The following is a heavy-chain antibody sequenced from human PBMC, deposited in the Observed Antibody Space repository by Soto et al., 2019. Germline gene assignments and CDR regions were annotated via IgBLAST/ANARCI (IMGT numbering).Heavy chain of an antibody. V-gene: IGHV5-51*01. D-gene: IGHD3-10*01. J-gene: IGHJ5*02. CDR3: ARQQFGRRNWFDP. Sequence: PGESLKISCKGSGYSFTSYLIGWVRQMPGKGLEWMGIIYPGDSDTRYSPSFQGQVNISADKSLSTAYLQWSSLKASDTAMYYCARQQFGRRNWFDPWGQGTLVTVSS. CDR2: IYPGDSDT. CDR1: GYSFTSYL.